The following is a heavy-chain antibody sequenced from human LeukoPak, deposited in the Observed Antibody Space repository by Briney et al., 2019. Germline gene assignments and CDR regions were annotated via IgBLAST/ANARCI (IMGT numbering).Heavy chain of an antibody. Sequence: PSETLSLTCTVSGGAISSSSYYWGWIRQPPGKGLEWIGSIFYSGSTYYNPSLKSRVTMSVDTSKNQFSLKLSSVTAADTAMYYCGRGEASEWTGLYFDYWGQGTLVTVSS. V-gene: IGHV4-39*01. CDR1: GGAISSSSYY. D-gene: IGHD3/OR15-3a*01. CDR2: IFYSGST. CDR3: GRGEASEWTGLYFDY. J-gene: IGHJ4*02.